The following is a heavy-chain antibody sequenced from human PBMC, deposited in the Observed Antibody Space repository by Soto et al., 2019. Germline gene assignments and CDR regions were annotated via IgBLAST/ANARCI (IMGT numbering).Heavy chain of an antibody. CDR1: GFSFGAYW. CDR2: IKDDGSER. D-gene: IGHD3-3*01. Sequence: GGSLRLSCAVSGFSFGAYWMSWVRQAPGKGLEWLASIKDDGSERYYLDSVKGRFTISRDNAKNSLSLQMNSLRGEDTDFYYCARDVGPVTIFGEALSGYFDFWGQGTRVTVSS. V-gene: IGHV3-7*03. CDR3: ARDVGPVTIFGEALSGYFDF. J-gene: IGHJ4*02.